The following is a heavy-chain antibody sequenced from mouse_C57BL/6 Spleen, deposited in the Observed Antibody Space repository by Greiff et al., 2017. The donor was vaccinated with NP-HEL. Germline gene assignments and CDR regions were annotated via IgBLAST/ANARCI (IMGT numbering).Heavy chain of an antibody. CDR3: ARQGGYDYDSPFAY. J-gene: IGHJ3*01. CDR2: ISSGGSYT. Sequence: EVQLQESGGDLVKPGGSLKLSCAASGFTFSSYGMSWVRQTPDKRLEWVATISSGGSYTYYPDSVKGRFTISRDNAKNTLYLQMSSLKSEDTAMYYCARQGGYDYDSPFAYWGQGTLVTVSA. D-gene: IGHD2-4*01. CDR1: GFTFSSYG. V-gene: IGHV5-6*01.